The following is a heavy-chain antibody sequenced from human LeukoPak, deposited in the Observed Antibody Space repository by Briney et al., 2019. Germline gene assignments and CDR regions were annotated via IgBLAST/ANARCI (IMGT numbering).Heavy chain of an antibody. D-gene: IGHD1-1*01. J-gene: IGHJ3*02. CDR2: IYYSGST. CDR3: ASPNSNDKDAFDI. V-gene: IGHV4-59*08. CDR1: GGSISSYY. Sequence: SETLSLTCTVSGGSISSYYWSWIRQPPGKGLEWIGYIYYSGSTNYNPSLKSRVTISVDTSKNQFSLKLSSVTAADTAVYYCASPNSNDKDAFDIWGQGTMVTVSS.